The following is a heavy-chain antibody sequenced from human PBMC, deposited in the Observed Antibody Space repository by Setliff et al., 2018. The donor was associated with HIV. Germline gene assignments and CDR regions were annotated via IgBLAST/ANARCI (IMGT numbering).Heavy chain of an antibody. CDR1: GFTFNTYG. D-gene: IGHD2-21*02. Sequence: GGSLRLSCAASGFTFNTYGMHWVRQAPGKGLEWVAFIRYAGTSTYYAGSVDGRFTISRDNSKNSLFLQMHSLRSEDTAFYYCTKSTGSGVGTYYADSWGQGTLVTVSS. V-gene: IGHV3-30*02. CDR3: TKSTGSGVGTYYADS. J-gene: IGHJ4*02. CDR2: IRYAGTST.